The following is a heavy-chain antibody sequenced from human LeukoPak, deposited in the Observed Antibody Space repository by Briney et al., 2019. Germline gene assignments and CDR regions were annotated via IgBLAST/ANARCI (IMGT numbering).Heavy chain of an antibody. J-gene: IGHJ4*02. Sequence: GGSLRLSCEASGFTFNNFGMYWVRQAPGKGLEWVSAISGSGGSTYYADSVKGRFTISRDNSKNTLYLQMNSLRAEDTAVYYCAKGLMGYSYGYFGYWGQGTLVTVSS. D-gene: IGHD5-18*01. V-gene: IGHV3-23*01. CDR1: GFTFNNFG. CDR3: AKGLMGYSYGYFGY. CDR2: ISGSGGST.